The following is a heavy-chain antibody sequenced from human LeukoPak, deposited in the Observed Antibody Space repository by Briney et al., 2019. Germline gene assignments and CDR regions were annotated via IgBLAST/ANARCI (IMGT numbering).Heavy chain of an antibody. CDR1: GYTFTSYG. CDR2: ISAYNGNT. J-gene: IGHJ4*02. Sequence: ASVKVSCKASGYTFTSYGISWVRQAPGQGLEWMGWISAYNGNTNYAQKLQGRVTMTTDTSTSTAYMELRSLRSDDTAVYYCARDFRWSTYDSSGYPGDYWGQGTLVTVSS. V-gene: IGHV1-18*01. CDR3: ARDFRWSTYDSSGYPGDY. D-gene: IGHD3-22*01.